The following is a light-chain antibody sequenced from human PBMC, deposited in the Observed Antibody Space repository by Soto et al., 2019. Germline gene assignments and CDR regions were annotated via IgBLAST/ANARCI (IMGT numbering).Light chain of an antibody. CDR3: TSYAGGNNV. Sequence: QSALTQPPSASGSPGQSVTISYTGTSTDVGGYDYVSWYQQHPGKVPKLMIYEVNKRPSGVPDRFSGSKSGNTASLTVSGLQHEDEAAYYCTSYAGGNNVFGTGTKVTVL. CDR1: STDVGGYDY. V-gene: IGLV2-8*01. CDR2: EVN. J-gene: IGLJ1*01.